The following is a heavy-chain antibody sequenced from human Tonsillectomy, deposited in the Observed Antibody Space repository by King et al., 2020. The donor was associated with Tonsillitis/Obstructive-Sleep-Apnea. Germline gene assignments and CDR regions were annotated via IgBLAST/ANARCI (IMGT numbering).Heavy chain of an antibody. CDR1: GFTVSSYA. D-gene: IGHD5-12*01. CDR3: AKTASGYAAFDI. Sequence: VQLVESGGGLVQPGGSLRLSCEASGFTVSSYAMSWVRQAPGKGLEWVSAISGSGGSTYYADSVKGRFTISRAHSKNTLYLQMNSLRAEDTAVYYCAKTASGYAAFDIWGQGTMVTVSS. J-gene: IGHJ3*02. CDR2: ISGSGGST. V-gene: IGHV3-23*04.